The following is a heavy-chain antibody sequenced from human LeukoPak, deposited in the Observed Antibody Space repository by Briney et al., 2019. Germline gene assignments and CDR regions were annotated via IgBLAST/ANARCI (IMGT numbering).Heavy chain of an antibody. CDR2: INWDGGST. V-gene: IGHV3-43*01. CDR3: AKGLQQLETCFDY. Sequence: PGGSLRLSCAASGFTFHDYTMHWVRQGPGKGLEWVSLINWDGGSTYYADSVKGRFTISRDNSKNSLYLQMNSLRTEDTALYYCAKGLQQLETCFDYWGQGTLVTVSS. CDR1: GFTFHDYT. D-gene: IGHD6-13*01. J-gene: IGHJ4*02.